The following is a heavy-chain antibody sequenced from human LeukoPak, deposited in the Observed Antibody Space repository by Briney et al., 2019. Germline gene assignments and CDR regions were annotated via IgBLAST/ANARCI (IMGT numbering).Heavy chain of an antibody. CDR2: IYYSGST. J-gene: IGHJ5*02. D-gene: IGHD3-3*01. V-gene: IGHV4-59*08. Sequence: SETLSLTCTVSGGSISSYYWSWIRQPPGKGLEWIGYIYYSGSTNYNPSLKSRVTISVDTSKNQFSLKLSSVTAADTAVYYCARHSPLRIFGVVTSWFDPWGQGTLVTVSS. CDR1: GGSISSYY. CDR3: ARHSPLRIFGVVTSWFDP.